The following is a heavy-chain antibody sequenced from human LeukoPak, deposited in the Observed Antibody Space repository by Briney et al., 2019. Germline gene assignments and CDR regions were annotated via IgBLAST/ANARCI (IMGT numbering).Heavy chain of an antibody. J-gene: IGHJ4*02. D-gene: IGHD2-15*01. Sequence: ASVKVSCKASGYTFTSYGISWVRQAPGQGLEWMGWISAYNGNTNYAQKLQGRVTMTTDTSTSTAYMELRSPRSDDTAVYYCARDTVVVVAATAVSDYWGQGTLVTVSS. CDR1: GYTFTSYG. V-gene: IGHV1-18*01. CDR3: ARDTVVVVAATAVSDY. CDR2: ISAYNGNT.